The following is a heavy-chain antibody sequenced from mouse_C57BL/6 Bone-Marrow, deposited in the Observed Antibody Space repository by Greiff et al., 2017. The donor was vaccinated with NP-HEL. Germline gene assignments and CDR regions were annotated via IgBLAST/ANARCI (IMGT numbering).Heavy chain of an antibody. Sequence: VQLQQPGAELVMPGASVKLSCKASGYTFTSYWMHWVKQRPGQGLEWIGEIDPSDSYTNYNQKFKGKSTLTVDKSSSTAYMQRSSLTSEDSAVYYCARVEYYYGRFYAMDYWGQGTSVTVSS. V-gene: IGHV1-69*01. CDR3: ARVEYYYGRFYAMDY. CDR1: GYTFTSYW. D-gene: IGHD1-1*01. CDR2: IDPSDSYT. J-gene: IGHJ4*01.